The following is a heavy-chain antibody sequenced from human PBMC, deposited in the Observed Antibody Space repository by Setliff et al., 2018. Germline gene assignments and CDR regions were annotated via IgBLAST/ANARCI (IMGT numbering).Heavy chain of an antibody. V-gene: IGHV1-2*02. CDR1: GPALTGYY. CDR2: INPNSGGT. J-gene: IGHJ4*02. Sequence: ASVKVSCKASGPALTGYYIHWVRQAPGQGPEWMGWINPNSGGTNYAPEFQGRVTITWVTSISTAYMELSSLRSEDTAVYYCVRVTSGRLDFDYWGQGTPVTVSS. CDR3: VRVTSGRLDFDY. D-gene: IGHD6-19*01.